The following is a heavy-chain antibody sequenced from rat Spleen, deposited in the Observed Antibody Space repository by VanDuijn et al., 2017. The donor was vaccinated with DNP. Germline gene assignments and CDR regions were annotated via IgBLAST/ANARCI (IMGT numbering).Heavy chain of an antibody. Sequence: EVQLVESGGGLVQPGGSMKLSCVASGFTFSRYPMAWVRQAPTKGLEWVASINTGGDSAYYRDSLKGRFTVSRDNANSTLYLQMDSLRSEDTATYYCAGNYFDGSFYYPFAYWGQGTLVTVSS. CDR3: AGNYFDGSFYYPFAY. V-gene: IGHV5-46*01. D-gene: IGHD1-12*02. J-gene: IGHJ3*01. CDR2: INTGGDSA. CDR1: GFTFSRYP.